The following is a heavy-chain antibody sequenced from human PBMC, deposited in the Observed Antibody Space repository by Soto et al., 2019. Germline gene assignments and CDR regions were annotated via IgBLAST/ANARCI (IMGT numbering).Heavy chain of an antibody. D-gene: IGHD2-2*02. CDR3: ARHRVSRSSVVPAAISY. CDR2: IYYSGST. V-gene: IGHV4-39*01. CDR1: GGSISSSSYY. J-gene: IGHJ4*02. Sequence: QLQLQESGPGLVKPSETLSLTCTVSGGSISSSSYYWGWIRQPPGKGLEWIGSIYYSGSTYYNPSLKSRVTISVDTSKNQFSLKLSSVTAADTAVYYCARHRVSRSSVVPAAISYWGQGTLVTVSS.